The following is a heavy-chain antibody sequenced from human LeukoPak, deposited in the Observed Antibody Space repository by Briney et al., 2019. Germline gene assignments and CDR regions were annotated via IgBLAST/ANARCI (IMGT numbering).Heavy chain of an antibody. D-gene: IGHD3-22*01. V-gene: IGHV1-18*01. CDR1: GYTFTSYG. Sequence: ASVKVSCKASGYTFTSYGISWVRQAPGQGLEWMGWISAYNGNTNYAQKLQGRVTMTTDTSTSTAYMELRSLRSDDTAVYYCARDWGHYYDSSGYSGYFDYWGQGTLVTVSS. CDR2: ISAYNGNT. J-gene: IGHJ4*02. CDR3: ARDWGHYYDSSGYSGYFDY.